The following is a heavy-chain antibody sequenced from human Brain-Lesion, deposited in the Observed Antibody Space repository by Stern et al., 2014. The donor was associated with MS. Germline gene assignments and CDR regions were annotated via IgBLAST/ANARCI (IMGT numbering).Heavy chain of an antibody. D-gene: IGHD5-12*01. CDR3: ARSPATPSGYDRFDY. Sequence: EVQLVESGAEVKKPGESLKISCEASGYLFDDYWIGWVRQMSGRGLELVAIIFPRDSNTRYSPSVQGQVTISADKSLSTAYLQWSTLKAPAPAMYYCARSPATPSGYDRFDYWGQGALVTVSS. V-gene: IGHV5-51*03. J-gene: IGHJ4*02. CDR2: IFPRDSNT. CDR1: GYLFDDYW.